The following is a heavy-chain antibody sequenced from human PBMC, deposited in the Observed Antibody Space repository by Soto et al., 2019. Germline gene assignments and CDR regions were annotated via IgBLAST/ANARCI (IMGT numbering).Heavy chain of an antibody. CDR3: AKAYGSGGMDV. CDR1: GFTFSSYG. D-gene: IGHD3-10*01. V-gene: IGHV3-30*18. J-gene: IGHJ6*02. Sequence: GGSLRLSCAASGFTFSSYGMHWVRQAPDKGLEWVAVISYDGSNKYYADSVKGRFTISRDNSKNTLYLQMNSLRAEDTAVYYCAKAYGSGGMDVWGQGTTVTVSS. CDR2: ISYDGSNK.